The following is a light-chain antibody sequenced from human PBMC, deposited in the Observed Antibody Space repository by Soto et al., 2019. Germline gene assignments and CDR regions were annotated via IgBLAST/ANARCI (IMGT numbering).Light chain of an antibody. V-gene: IGKV3-20*01. J-gene: IGKJ5*01. CDR2: GAS. CDR3: HQYGSSPPVT. CDR1: QSVSSSY. Sequence: ENVLTQSPGTLSLSPGGRATLSCRASQSVSSSYLAWYQQKPGQAPRLLIYGASSRATGIPDRFSGSGSGTDFTLTISRLEPEDFAMYYCHQYGSSPPVTFGQGTRLEIK.